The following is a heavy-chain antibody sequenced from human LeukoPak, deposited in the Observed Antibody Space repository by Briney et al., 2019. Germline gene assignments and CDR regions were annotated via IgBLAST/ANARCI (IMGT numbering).Heavy chain of an antibody. CDR3: GKGAGGFSYYNWFDP. Sequence: SETLSLTCAVSGGSISSSPYYWGWIRQPPGKGLEWIGSIYYSGTTHYNPSLESRVTISVDTSKNQFSLKLASVTGADTAIYYCGKGAGGFSYYNWFDPWGQGTLVTVSS. V-gene: IGHV4-39*07. CDR2: IYYSGTT. D-gene: IGHD5-18*01. CDR1: GGSISSSPYY. J-gene: IGHJ5*02.